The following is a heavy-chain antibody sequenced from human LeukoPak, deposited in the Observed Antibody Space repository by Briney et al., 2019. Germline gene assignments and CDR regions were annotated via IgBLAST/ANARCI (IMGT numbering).Heavy chain of an antibody. J-gene: IGHJ4*02. CDR3: AKSRSYDSGGYYGGFDY. CDR1: GFIFGDYA. CDR2: ISWNSNNI. D-gene: IGHD3-22*01. Sequence: GGSLRLSCAASGFIFGDYAMHWVWQAPGKGLEWVSGISWNSNNIDYADSVKGRFTISRDNAKNLLYLQMNSLRPEDTALYYCAKSRSYDSGGYYGGFDYWGQGTLVTVSS. V-gene: IGHV3-9*01.